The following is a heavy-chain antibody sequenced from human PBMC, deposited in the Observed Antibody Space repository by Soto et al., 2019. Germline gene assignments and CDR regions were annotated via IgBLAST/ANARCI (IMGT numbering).Heavy chain of an antibody. Sequence: SCKASGYTFTAQYLHWVRQAPGKGLEWVGRIKSKTDGGTTDYAAPVKGRFTISRDDSKNTLYLQMNSLKTEDTAVYYCTTYYDFWSGYYKSYVYYGMDVWGQGTTVTVSS. V-gene: IGHV3-15*01. D-gene: IGHD3-3*01. J-gene: IGHJ6*02. CDR2: IKSKTDGGTT. CDR1: GYTFTAQY. CDR3: TTYYDFWSGYYKSYVYYGMDV.